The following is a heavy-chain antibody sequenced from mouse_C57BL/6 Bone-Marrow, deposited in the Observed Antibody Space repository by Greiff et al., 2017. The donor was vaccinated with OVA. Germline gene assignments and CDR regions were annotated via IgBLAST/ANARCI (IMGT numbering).Heavy chain of an antibody. J-gene: IGHJ3*01. CDR1: GYTFTSYW. Sequence: QVQLQQPGPELVKPGASVKLSCKASGYTFTSYWMHWVKQRPGQGLEWIGKIGPGSGSTYYNEKFKGKATLTADKSSSTAYMQLSSLTSEDSAVYFCARTTAQAAWFAYWGQGTLVTVSA. D-gene: IGHD3-2*02. CDR2: IGPGSGST. CDR3: ARTTAQAAWFAY. V-gene: IGHV1-53*01.